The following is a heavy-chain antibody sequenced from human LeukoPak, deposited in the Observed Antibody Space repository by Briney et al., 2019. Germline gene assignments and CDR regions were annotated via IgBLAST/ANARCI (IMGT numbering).Heavy chain of an antibody. D-gene: IGHD2-2*01. J-gene: IGHJ4*02. CDR2: ISISSNYI. Sequence: PGGSLRLSCAASGFTFSRYSMNWVRQAPGKGLEWVSSISISSNYIYYADSVKGRFTISRDNAKNSLFLQVNSLRAEDMALYYCAKDGATRSPPDQYYFDYWGQGTLVTVSS. CDR1: GFTFSRYS. CDR3: AKDGATRSPPDQYYFDY. V-gene: IGHV3-21*04.